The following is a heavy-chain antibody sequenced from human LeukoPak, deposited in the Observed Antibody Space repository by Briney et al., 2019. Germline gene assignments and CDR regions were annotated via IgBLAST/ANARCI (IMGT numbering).Heavy chain of an antibody. V-gene: IGHV3-15*01. CDR3: QLPDYYYYYMDV. CDR2: IKSKTDGGTT. Sequence: PGGSLRLSCAASGFTFSNAWMSWVRQAPGKGLEWVGRIKSKTDGGTTDYAAPVKGRFTISRDDSKNTLYLQMNSLKTEDIAVYFYQLPDYYYYYMDVWGKGTTVTVSS. CDR1: GFTFSNAW. J-gene: IGHJ6*03. D-gene: IGHD2-2*01.